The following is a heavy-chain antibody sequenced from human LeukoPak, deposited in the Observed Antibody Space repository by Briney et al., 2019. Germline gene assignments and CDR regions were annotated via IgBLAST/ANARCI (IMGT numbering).Heavy chain of an antibody. J-gene: IGHJ4*02. CDR2: IWFDGSRK. D-gene: IGHD6-6*01. CDR1: GYTFSSHG. Sequence: PGGSLRLSCAASGYTFSSHGIHWVRQAPGKGLEWVALIWFDGSRKYYADAVKGRFTISRDNSKNTAYLEMNSLRVEDTAVYYCARLLGQLVDYWGQGTLVSVSS. V-gene: IGHV3-33*01. CDR3: ARLLGQLVDY.